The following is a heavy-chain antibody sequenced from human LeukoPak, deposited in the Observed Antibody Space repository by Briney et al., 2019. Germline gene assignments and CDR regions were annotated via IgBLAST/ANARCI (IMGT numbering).Heavy chain of an antibody. D-gene: IGHD3-3*01. V-gene: IGHV4-39*01. J-gene: IGHJ4*02. Sequence: SETLSLTCTVSGGSISSSSYYWGWIRQPPGKGLEWIGSIYYSGSTYYNPSLKSRVTISVDTSKNQFSLKLSSVTAADTAVYYCATTGLYYDFWSGYPATADYWGQGTLVTVSS. CDR1: GGSISSSSYY. CDR2: IYYSGST. CDR3: ATTGLYYDFWSGYPATADY.